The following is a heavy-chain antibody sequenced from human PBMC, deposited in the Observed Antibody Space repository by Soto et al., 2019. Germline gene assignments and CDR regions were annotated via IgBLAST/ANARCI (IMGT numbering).Heavy chain of an antibody. D-gene: IGHD6-13*01. Sequence: GASVKVSCKASGYTFTGYYMHWVRQAPGQGLEWMGWINPNSGGTNYAQKFQGWVTMTRDTSISTAYMELSRLRSDDTAVYYCAREVAAAAPAVGMDVWAKGPRSPSP. V-gene: IGHV1-2*04. CDR3: AREVAAAAPAVGMDV. J-gene: IGHJ6*02. CDR2: INPNSGGT. CDR1: GYTFTGYY.